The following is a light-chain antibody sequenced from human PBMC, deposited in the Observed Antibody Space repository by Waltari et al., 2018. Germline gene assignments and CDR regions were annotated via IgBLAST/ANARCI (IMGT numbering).Light chain of an antibody. CDR2: WAS. Sequence: DIVMTQSPDSLAVSLGERATINCKSSESVLFSSRNKNHLSWYQQKPGHPPKLLLFWASTRESGVPDRFSGSGSGTDFTLTISSLQAEDVAIYYCQQYYDSPLTFGGGTKVEIK. CDR3: QQYYDSPLT. CDR1: ESVLFSSRNKNH. J-gene: IGKJ4*01. V-gene: IGKV4-1*01.